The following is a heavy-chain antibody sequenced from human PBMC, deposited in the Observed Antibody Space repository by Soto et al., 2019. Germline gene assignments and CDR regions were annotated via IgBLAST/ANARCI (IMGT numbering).Heavy chain of an antibody. V-gene: IGHV1-3*01. CDR1: GYTFTSYA. CDR3: ARDMGVGAAADY. CDR2: ISAGNGNT. J-gene: IGHJ4*02. D-gene: IGHD1-26*01. Sequence: QVQLVQSGAEVKKPGASVKVSCKASGYTFTSYAMHWVRQAPGQRLEWMGWISAGNGNTKYSQKFQGRVTITRDTSAITAYMALSSLRAEDTAVYYCARDMGVGAAADYWGQGTLVTVSS.